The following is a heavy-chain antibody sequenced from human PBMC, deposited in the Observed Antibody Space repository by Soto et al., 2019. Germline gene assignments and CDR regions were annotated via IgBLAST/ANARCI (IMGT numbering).Heavy chain of an antibody. CDR1: GGTFSSYT. Sequence: QVQLVQSGAEVKKPGSSVKVSCKASGGTFSSYTISWVRQAPGQGLEWMGRIIPILGIANYAQKFQGRVTITADKSTSTAYMELSSLRSEDTAVYYCVRAPHYGDPGYNWFDPWGQGTLVTVSS. CDR2: IIPILGIA. J-gene: IGHJ5*02. D-gene: IGHD4-17*01. V-gene: IGHV1-69*02. CDR3: VRAPHYGDPGYNWFDP.